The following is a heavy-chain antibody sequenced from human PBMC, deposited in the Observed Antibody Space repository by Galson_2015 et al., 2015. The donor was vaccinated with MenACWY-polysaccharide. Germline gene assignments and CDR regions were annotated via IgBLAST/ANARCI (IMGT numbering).Heavy chain of an antibody. D-gene: IGHD2-21*02. J-gene: IGHJ5*01. V-gene: IGHV1-46*01. CDR2: INPSAGTR. CDR3: ARSYSAGDCPKRDSDS. CDR1: GDTFSSYN. Sequence: SVKVSCKASGDTFSSYNMNWVRQAPGQGLEWMGIINPSAGTRTYAQNFQGRVTITRDTSTSTVYMELSSLRSDDTAVYYCARSYSAGDCPKRDSDSSGSGTLATGSS.